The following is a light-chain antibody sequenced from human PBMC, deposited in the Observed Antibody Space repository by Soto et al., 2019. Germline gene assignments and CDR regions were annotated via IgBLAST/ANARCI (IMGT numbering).Light chain of an antibody. Sequence: QSVLTQPASVSGSPGQSITISCTRTSSDVGSYNLVSWYQQYPGKAPKLMIYEVSKWPSGVSNRFSGSKSGNTASLTISGLQVEDEADYYCSSHAGSSIVFGTGTKVTVL. CDR3: SSHAGSSIV. J-gene: IGLJ1*01. CDR2: EVS. CDR1: SSDVGSYNL. V-gene: IGLV2-23*02.